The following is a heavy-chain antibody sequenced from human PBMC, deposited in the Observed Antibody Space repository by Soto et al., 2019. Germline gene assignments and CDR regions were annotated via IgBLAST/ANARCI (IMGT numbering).Heavy chain of an antibody. Sequence: SETLSLTCTVSGGSISSSGYYWGWIRQPPGKGLEWIGSIYYSGSTYYNPSLKSRVTISVDTSKNQFSLKLSSVTAADTAVYYCAAMAMGAASTYYYYGMDVWGQGATVTVSS. V-gene: IGHV4-39*01. CDR2: IYYSGST. CDR1: GGSISSSGYY. D-gene: IGHD6-13*01. J-gene: IGHJ6*02. CDR3: AAMAMGAASTYYYYGMDV.